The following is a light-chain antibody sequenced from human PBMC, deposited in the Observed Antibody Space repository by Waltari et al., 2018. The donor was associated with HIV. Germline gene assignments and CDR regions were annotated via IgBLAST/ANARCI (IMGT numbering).Light chain of an antibody. J-gene: IGKJ2*01. CDR1: QSISAK. Sequence: EIVMTQSPPTLSVSPGQRVTLSCRASQSISAKVAWYQQRPGQAPRLLIYEAATRPTGIPARFSGSGSVTECTLTISSLQSEDFATYFCQQYDSGPRGITFGQGTMLEIK. CDR2: EAA. V-gene: IGKV3-15*01. CDR3: QQYDSGPRGIT.